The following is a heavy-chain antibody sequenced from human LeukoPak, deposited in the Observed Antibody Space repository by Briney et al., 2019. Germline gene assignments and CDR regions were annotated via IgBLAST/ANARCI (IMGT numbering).Heavy chain of an antibody. CDR1: GGSISSGDYF. J-gene: IGHJ6*02. V-gene: IGHV4-31*03. CDR3: ARVQRSSGDYGMDV. D-gene: IGHD2-15*01. CDR2: IYYSGST. Sequence: PSETLSLTCTVTGGSISSGDYFWSWIRQHPGKGLEWIGYIYYSGSTYYNPSLKSRLTISLHTSKNQFSLRLTSVTAADTAVYYCARVQRSSGDYGMDVWGQGTTVTVSS.